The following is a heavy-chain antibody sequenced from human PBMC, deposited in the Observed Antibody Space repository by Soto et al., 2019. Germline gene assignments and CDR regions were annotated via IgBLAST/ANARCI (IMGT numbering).Heavy chain of an antibody. J-gene: IGHJ5*02. Sequence: QVQLQQWGAGLLKPSETLSLTCAVYGGSFSGYYWSWIRQPPGKGLEWIGEINHSGSTNYNPSLKSRVTISVDTSKNQFARKLSSVTAADTAVYYCARGRRNTMIVVVITTFNWFDPWGQGTLVTVSS. D-gene: IGHD3-22*01. CDR3: ARGRRNTMIVVVITTFNWFDP. CDR1: GGSFSGYY. CDR2: INHSGST. V-gene: IGHV4-34*01.